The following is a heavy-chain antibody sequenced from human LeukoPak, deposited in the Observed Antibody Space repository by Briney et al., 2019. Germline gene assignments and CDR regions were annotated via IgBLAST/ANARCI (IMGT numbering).Heavy chain of an antibody. CDR1: GYTFTSYD. V-gene: IGHV1-8*01. CDR2: MNPNSGNT. J-gene: IGHJ4*02. D-gene: IGHD5-24*01. Sequence: GASVKVSCKASGYTFTSYDINWVRQATGQGLEWMGWMNPNSGNTGYAQKFQGRVTMTRNTSISTAYMELSSLRSEDTAVYYCARGDGYNYGSFFDYWGQGTLVTVSS. CDR3: ARGDGYNYGSFFDY.